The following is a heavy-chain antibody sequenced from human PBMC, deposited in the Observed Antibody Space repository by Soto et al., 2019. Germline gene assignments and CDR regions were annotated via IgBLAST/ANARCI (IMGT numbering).Heavy chain of an antibody. Sequence: PRLSCAASVFTFSSYAISWVRQAPGKGLEWVSAISGSGGRTYYADSVKGRFTISRDNSKNTLYLQMNSLRAEDTAVYYCAKDLGYSSSWYRDDAFDLWGQGTMVTVSS. D-gene: IGHD6-13*01. J-gene: IGHJ3*01. CDR1: VFTFSSYA. CDR3: AKDLGYSSSWYRDDAFDL. CDR2: ISGSGGRT. V-gene: IGHV3-23*01.